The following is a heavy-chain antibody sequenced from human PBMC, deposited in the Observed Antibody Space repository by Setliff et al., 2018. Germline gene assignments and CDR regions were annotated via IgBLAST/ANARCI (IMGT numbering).Heavy chain of an antibody. CDR1: GASITRYY. D-gene: IGHD3-3*02. CDR2: IYYSGST. J-gene: IGHJ4*02. Sequence: SETLSLTCPVSGASITRYYWSWIRQPPGKGLEWMGYIYYSGSTNYNPSLKSRVTISVDTSKNQFSLKLSSVTAADTAVYYFPRDSAGGEHFWSGYYSSGYFDYWGQGTLVIVSS. CDR3: PRDSAGGEHFWSGYYSSGYFDY. V-gene: IGHV4-59*01.